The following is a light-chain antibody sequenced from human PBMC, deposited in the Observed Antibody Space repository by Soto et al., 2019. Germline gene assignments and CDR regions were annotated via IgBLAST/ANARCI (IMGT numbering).Light chain of an antibody. Sequence: DIVMTHTPLSSPVTLGQPASISCRSSQSLVHSDGNTYLSWLQQRPGQPPRLLIYKISNRFSGVPGRFSGSGSGTDFTLTINSLQPEDFATYYCQQAASFPITFGQGTRLEI. V-gene: IGKV2-24*01. CDR2: KIS. CDR1: QSLVHSDGNTY. J-gene: IGKJ5*01. CDR3: QQAASFPIT.